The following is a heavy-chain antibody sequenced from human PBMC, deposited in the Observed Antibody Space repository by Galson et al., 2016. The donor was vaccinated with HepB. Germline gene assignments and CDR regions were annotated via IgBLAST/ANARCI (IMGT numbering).Heavy chain of an antibody. J-gene: IGHJ4*02. CDR2: IYSNGDT. Sequence: SLRLSCAASGFTVSNNYMKWVRQAPGKGLEWVSLIYSNGDTRYADSVKRRFTISRDNFKNTVYLHMNHLRAEDTAMYYCSRDSRRLSQNTVIGLWGQGTLVTVSS. CDR1: GFTVSNNY. D-gene: IGHD2/OR15-2a*01. CDR3: SRDSRRLSQNTVIGL. V-gene: IGHV3-53*01.